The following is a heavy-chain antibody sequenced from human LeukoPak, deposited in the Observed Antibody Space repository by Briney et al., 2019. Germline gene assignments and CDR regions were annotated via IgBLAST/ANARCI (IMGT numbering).Heavy chain of an antibody. CDR2: ISSSGSTI. CDR1: GFTFSDYY. D-gene: IGHD5-18*01. V-gene: IGHV3-11*04. CDR3: ARDARGYSYGYGIHNTFDS. J-gene: IGHJ4*02. Sequence: GGSLRLSCAASGFTFSDYYMSWIRQAPGRGLEWVSYISSSGSTIYYADSVKGRFTISRDNAKNSLYLQMNSLRAEDTAVYYCARDARGYSYGYGIHNTFDSWGQGTLVTVSS.